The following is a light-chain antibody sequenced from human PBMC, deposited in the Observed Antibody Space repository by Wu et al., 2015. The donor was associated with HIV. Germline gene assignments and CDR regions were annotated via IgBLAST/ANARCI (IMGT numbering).Light chain of an antibody. CDR2: RAS. J-gene: IGKJ2*01. CDR3: QEYKTYLYT. V-gene: IGKV1-5*03. Sequence: DIQMTQSPPTLSASVGDRVTLTCRASESITTWLAWYQQKPGKAPRLLISRASDLQTGVPSRFSGSGSGTEFTLTINSLQPNDFATYYCQEYKTYLYTLGRGPKLE. CDR1: ESITTW.